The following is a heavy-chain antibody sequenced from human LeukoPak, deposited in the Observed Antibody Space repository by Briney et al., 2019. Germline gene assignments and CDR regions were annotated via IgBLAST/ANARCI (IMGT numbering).Heavy chain of an antibody. V-gene: IGHV3-48*01. Sequence: PGGSLRLSCAASGFTFSSYSMNWVRQAPGKGLEWVSYISSSSSTIHYADSVKGRFTISRDNAKNSLYLQMNSLRAEDTAVYYCARLGGRRRQVYYYYGMDVWGQGTTVTVSS. CDR1: GFTFSSYS. CDR3: ARLGGRRRQVYYYYGMDV. D-gene: IGHD1-26*01. J-gene: IGHJ6*02. CDR2: ISSSSSTI.